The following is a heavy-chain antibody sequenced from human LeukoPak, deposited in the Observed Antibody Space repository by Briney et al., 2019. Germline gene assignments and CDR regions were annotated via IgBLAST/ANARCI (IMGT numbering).Heavy chain of an antibody. D-gene: IGHD1-26*01. J-gene: IGHJ4*02. Sequence: GGSLRLSCAASGFTFRTYGMHWVRQAPGKGLEWVAVISYDGSNNYYGDSVKGRFTISRDNSKNTLYLQMNGLRAEDTAVYYCAKAGIQGASDFWGQGTLVTVSS. CDR3: AKAGIQGASDF. CDR2: ISYDGSNN. CDR1: GFTFRTYG. V-gene: IGHV3-30*18.